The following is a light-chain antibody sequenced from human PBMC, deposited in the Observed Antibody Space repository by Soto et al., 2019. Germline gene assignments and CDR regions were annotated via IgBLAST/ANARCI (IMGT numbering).Light chain of an antibody. V-gene: IGKV3-20*01. CDR2: GAS. Sequence: IVLTHSPGTLSLSPGERATLSCRAIQSVSSSHLAWYQQKPGQAPRLLISGASSRATGIPDRFTGSGSGTDFTLTISRMEPEDFAVYYCQQYGSSPRTFGQGTKVDIK. J-gene: IGKJ1*01. CDR1: QSVSSSH. CDR3: QQYGSSPRT.